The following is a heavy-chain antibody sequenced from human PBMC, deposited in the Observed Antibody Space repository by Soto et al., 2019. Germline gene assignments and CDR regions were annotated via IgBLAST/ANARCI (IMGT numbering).Heavy chain of an antibody. V-gene: IGHV1-18*01. CDR3: ARGTNRYCSSTSCQTNYYYYYYMDV. D-gene: IGHD2-2*01. J-gene: IGHJ6*03. Sequence: ASVKVSWKAAGYAITIYGISWVRQAPGQGLEWMGWISAYNGNTNYAQKLQGRVTMTTDTSTSTAYMELRSLRSDDTAVYYCARGTNRYCSSTSCQTNYYYYYYMDVWGKGTTVTVSS. CDR2: ISAYNGNT. CDR1: GYAITIYG.